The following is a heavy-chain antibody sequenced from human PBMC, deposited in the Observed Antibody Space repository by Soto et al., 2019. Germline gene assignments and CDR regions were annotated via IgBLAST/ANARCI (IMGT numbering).Heavy chain of an antibody. D-gene: IGHD6-19*01. CDR3: ARHFPYSSGRQFDY. V-gene: IGHV5-51*01. CDR1: GYRFTNYW. Sequence: GESLKISCKGSGYRFTNYWIGWVRQMPGKGLEWMGIIYPGDSDTRYSPSFQGQVTISADKSIHTAYLQWSSLKGSDTAMYYCARHFPYSSGRQFDYWGQGTLVTVSS. J-gene: IGHJ4*02. CDR2: IYPGDSDT.